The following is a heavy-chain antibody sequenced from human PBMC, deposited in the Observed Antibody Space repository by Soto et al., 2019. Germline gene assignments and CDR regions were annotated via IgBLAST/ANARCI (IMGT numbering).Heavy chain of an antibody. Sequence: PSETLSLTCTVSGGSISSYYWSWIRQPPGKGLEWIGYIYYSGSTNHNPSLKSRVTISVDTSKNQFSLKLSSVTAADTAVYYCARERYSSGWNTEYYFDYWGQGTLVTVSS. CDR3: ARERYSSGWNTEYYFDY. D-gene: IGHD6-19*01. J-gene: IGHJ4*02. CDR1: GGSISSYY. V-gene: IGHV4-59*01. CDR2: IYYSGST.